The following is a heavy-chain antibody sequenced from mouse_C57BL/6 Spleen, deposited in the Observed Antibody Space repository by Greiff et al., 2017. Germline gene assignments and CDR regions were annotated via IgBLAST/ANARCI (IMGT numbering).Heavy chain of an antibody. CDR1: GYTFTSYW. CDR2: IYPSDSET. CDR3: AREGTGTDDH. Sequence: QVQLQQPGAELVRPGSSVKLSCKASGYTFTSYWMDWVKQRPGQGLEWIGNIYPSDSETHYNQKFKDKATLPVDKSSSPAYMPLSSLTSEDSAVYYCAREGTGTDDHWRKRHTLTVPS. D-gene: IGHD4-1*01. J-gene: IGHJ2*01. V-gene: IGHV1-61*01.